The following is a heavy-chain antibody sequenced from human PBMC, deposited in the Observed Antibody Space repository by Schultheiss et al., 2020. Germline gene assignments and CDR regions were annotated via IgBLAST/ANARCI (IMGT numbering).Heavy chain of an antibody. V-gene: IGHV4-31*11. Sequence: SETLSLTCAVYGGSFSGYYWSWIRQHPGKGLEWIGYIYYSGSTYYNPSLKSRVTISVDTSKNQFSLKLSSVTAADTAVYYCANVLLWFGESRGYFQHWGQGTLVTVSS. D-gene: IGHD3-10*01. CDR1: GGSFSGYY. J-gene: IGHJ1*01. CDR3: ANVLLWFGESRGYFQH. CDR2: IYYSGST.